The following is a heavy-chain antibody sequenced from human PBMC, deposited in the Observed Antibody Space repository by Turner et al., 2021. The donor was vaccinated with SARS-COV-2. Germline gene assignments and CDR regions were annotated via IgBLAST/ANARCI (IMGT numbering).Heavy chain of an antibody. J-gene: IGHJ6*02. Sequence: QLQLQESGPGLVKPSETLSLTCTVSGGSISSRSYYWGWIRQPPGKGLEWIGNSYYSGSTYYNPSLKSRVTISVDTSKNQFSLKLSSVTATDTAVYYCARRLVVQGTDDYSYYYGMDVWGQGTTVTVSS. V-gene: IGHV4-39*01. D-gene: IGHD3-22*01. CDR1: GGSISSRSYY. CDR3: ARRLVVQGTDDYSYYYGMDV. CDR2: SYYSGST.